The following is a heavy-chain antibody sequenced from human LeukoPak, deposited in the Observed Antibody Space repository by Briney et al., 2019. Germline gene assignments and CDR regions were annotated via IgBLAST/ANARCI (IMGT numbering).Heavy chain of an antibody. Sequence: GASVKVSCKASGYTFTSYYMHWVRQAPGQGLEWMGIINPSGGSTSYAQKFQGRVTMTRDMSTSTVYMELSSLRSEDTAVYYCARDGVVYAISGYRYFQHWGQGTLVTVSS. J-gene: IGHJ1*01. CDR3: ARDGVVYAISGYRYFQH. V-gene: IGHV1-46*01. CDR1: GYTFTSYY. D-gene: IGHD2-8*02. CDR2: INPSGGST.